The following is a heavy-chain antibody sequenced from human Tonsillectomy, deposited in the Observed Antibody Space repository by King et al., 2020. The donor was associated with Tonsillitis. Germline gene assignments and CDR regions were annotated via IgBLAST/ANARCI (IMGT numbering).Heavy chain of an antibody. Sequence: VQLVESGGGLVQPGGSLRLSCAASGFTFSSYAMTWVRQAPGKGLEWVSSLSGSGGNTYYADSVKGRFTISRDNSKNTLYLQMSSLRDEDTAMYYCASVLNYVDYVNCETGYWGQGTLVTVSS. D-gene: IGHD4-17*01. CDR1: GFTFSSYA. CDR2: LSGSGGNT. V-gene: IGHV3-23*04. CDR3: ASVLNYVDYVNCETGY. J-gene: IGHJ4*02.